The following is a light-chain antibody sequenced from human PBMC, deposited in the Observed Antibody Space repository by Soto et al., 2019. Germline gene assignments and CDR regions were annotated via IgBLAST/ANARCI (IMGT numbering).Light chain of an antibody. CDR2: AAS. V-gene: IGKV3-11*01. Sequence: EIVLTQSPATLSLSPGERATLSCRASQSVSSYLAWYQQKPGQAPRPLIYAASSRATGIPARFSGSGSGTDFTLTISSLEPEDFAVYYCQQRSDWPKTFGQGTKVDIK. J-gene: IGKJ1*01. CDR1: QSVSSY. CDR3: QQRSDWPKT.